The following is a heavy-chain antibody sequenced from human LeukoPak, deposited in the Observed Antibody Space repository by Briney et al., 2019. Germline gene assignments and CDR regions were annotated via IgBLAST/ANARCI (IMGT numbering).Heavy chain of an antibody. CDR3: ARGRGYYGPILI. CDR1: GGSFSGYY. Sequence: SETLSLTCAVYGGSFSGYYWSWIRQPPGKGLEWIGEINHSGSTNYNPSLKSRVTISVDTSKNQFSLKLSSVTAADTAVYYCARGRGYYGPILIWGQGTMVTVSS. D-gene: IGHD3-3*01. CDR2: INHSGST. V-gene: IGHV4-34*01. J-gene: IGHJ3*02.